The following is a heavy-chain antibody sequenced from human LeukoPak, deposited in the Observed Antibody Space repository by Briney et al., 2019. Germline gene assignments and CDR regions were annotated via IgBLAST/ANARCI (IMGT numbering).Heavy chain of an antibody. D-gene: IGHD5-12*01. Sequence: GKSRRLSCAASGFTFSSYSMHWVSQAPGKVLEWVAVISYDGSNKYYADSVTGRFTISRDNSKNTLYLQMNRLRAEDTAVYYCARGRGYSGYELGYWGQGTLVTVSS. CDR1: GFTFSSYS. V-gene: IGHV3-30*01. J-gene: IGHJ4*02. CDR3: ARGRGYSGYELGY. CDR2: ISYDGSNK.